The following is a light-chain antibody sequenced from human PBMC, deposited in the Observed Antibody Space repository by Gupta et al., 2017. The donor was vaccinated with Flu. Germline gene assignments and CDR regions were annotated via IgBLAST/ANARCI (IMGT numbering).Light chain of an antibody. J-gene: IGLJ2*01. V-gene: IGLV3-1*01. CDR1: KLGDKY. CDR2: QDS. Sequence: SYELTQPPSVSVSPGQTARITCSGDKLGDKYACWYQQKPGQSPVLVIYQDSKRPSGIPERFSGSNSGNTATLTISGTQAMDEAYYYCQAWDSSTDVVFGGGTKLTVL. CDR3: QAWDSSTDVV.